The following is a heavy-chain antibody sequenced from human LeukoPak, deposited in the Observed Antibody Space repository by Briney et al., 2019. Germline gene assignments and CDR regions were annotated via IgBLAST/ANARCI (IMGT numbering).Heavy chain of an antibody. V-gene: IGHV3-21*04. CDR2: ISSSSSYI. Sequence: PGGSLRLSCAASGFTFSSYSVNWVRQAPRKGLEWVSSISSSSSYIYYADSVKGRFTISRDNAKNTLYLQMNSLRVEDTAVYYCAKSGLNRFDYWGQGTLVTVSS. D-gene: IGHD2-15*01. J-gene: IGHJ4*02. CDR3: AKSGLNRFDY. CDR1: GFTFSSYS.